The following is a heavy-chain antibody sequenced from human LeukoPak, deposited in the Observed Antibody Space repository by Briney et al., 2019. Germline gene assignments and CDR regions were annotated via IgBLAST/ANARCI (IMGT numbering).Heavy chain of an antibody. V-gene: IGHV1-69*13. D-gene: IGHD2-2*01. CDR2: IIPIFGTA. CDR3: ARIVPAAVNWFDP. J-gene: IGHJ5*02. Sequence: SVKVSCKASGGTFSSHAISWVRQAPGQGLEWMGGIIPIFGTADYEQNFQGRVTITVDESTSTAYMELSSLRSEDTAVYYCARIVPAAVNWFDPWGQGTLVTVSS. CDR1: GGTFSSHA.